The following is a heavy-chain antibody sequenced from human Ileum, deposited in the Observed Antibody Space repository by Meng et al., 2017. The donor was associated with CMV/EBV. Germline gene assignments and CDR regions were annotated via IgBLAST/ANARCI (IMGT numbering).Heavy chain of an antibody. J-gene: IGHJ5*02. D-gene: IGHD2-2*01. CDR1: GGSISSSSYY. CDR2: IYYSGST. CDR3: AIEGRDGGYCSSTSCRGWFDP. V-gene: IGHV4-39*07. Sequence: GSLRLSCTVSGGSISSSSYYWGWIRQPPGKGLEWIGSIYYSGSTYYNPSLKSRVTISVDTSKNQFSLKLSSVTAADTAVYYCAIEGRDGGYCSSTSCRGWFDPWGQGTLVTVSS.